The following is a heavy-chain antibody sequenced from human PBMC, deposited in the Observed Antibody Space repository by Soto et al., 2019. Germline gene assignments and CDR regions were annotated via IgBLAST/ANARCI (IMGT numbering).Heavy chain of an antibody. V-gene: IGHV4-31*03. J-gene: IGHJ5*02. CDR2: IYYSGST. CDR1: GCAISSGGCY. Sequence: SETLSLACSISGCAISSGGCYWSWIRQHPGKGLEWIGYIYYSGSTYYNTPLKSRVTVSVDTSQNQCSLKLTAVTPADTAAYYCARGVHPWRHASLVPGSS. CDR3: ARGVHP. D-gene: IGHD6-6*01.